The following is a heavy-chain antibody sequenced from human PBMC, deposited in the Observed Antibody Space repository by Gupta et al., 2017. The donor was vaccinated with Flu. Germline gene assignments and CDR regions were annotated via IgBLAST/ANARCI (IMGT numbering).Heavy chain of an antibody. Sequence: TNYNPSLKSRVTISVDTSKNQFSLKLSSVTAADTAVYYCAREVYGYGVDWGQGTLVTVSS. D-gene: IGHD3-10*01. CDR3: AREVYGYGVD. J-gene: IGHJ4*02. CDR2: T. V-gene: IGHV4-61*02.